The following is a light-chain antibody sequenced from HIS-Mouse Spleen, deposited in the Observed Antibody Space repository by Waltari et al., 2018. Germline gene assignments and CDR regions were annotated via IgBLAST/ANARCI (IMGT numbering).Light chain of an antibody. CDR2: QDS. CDR1: TLGDKY. V-gene: IGLV3-1*01. J-gene: IGLJ2*01. Sequence: SYVLTQPPSVSVSPGQTASITCSGDTLGDKYACWYQQKPGQSPVLVIYQDSKRPSGIPERFSGSNSGNTATLTISGTQAMDEADYYCQAWDSSYSVFGGGTKLTVL. CDR3: QAWDSSYSV.